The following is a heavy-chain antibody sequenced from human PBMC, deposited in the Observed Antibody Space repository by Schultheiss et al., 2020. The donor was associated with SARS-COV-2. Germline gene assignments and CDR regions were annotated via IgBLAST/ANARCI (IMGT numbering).Heavy chain of an antibody. J-gene: IGHJ3*02. D-gene: IGHD6-19*01. V-gene: IGHV4-4*02. CDR3: ARRVAVAETRYRRAFDI. Sequence: SGPTLVKPTQTLTLTCTFSGFSLSTSGMCVSWVRQPPGKGLEWIGEINHSGSTNYNPSLKSRVTISVDTSKNQFSLKLSSVTAADTAVYYCARRVAVAETRYRRAFDIWGQGTMVTVSS. CDR1: GFSLSTSGM. CDR2: INHSGST.